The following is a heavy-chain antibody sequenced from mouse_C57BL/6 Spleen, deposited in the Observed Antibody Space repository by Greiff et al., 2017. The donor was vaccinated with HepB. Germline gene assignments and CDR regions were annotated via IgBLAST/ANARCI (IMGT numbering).Heavy chain of an antibody. D-gene: IGHD1-1*01. J-gene: IGHJ4*01. CDR1: GYTFTSYW. CDR3: ARSLYYYGSSPYYAMDY. Sequence: VKLQQPGAELVKPGASVKLSCKASGYTFTSYWMHWVKQRPGQGLEWIGMIHPNSGSTNYNEKFKSKATLTVDKSSSTAYMQLSSLTSEDSAVYYCARSLYYYGSSPYYAMDYWGQGTSVTVSS. V-gene: IGHV1-64*01. CDR2: IHPNSGST.